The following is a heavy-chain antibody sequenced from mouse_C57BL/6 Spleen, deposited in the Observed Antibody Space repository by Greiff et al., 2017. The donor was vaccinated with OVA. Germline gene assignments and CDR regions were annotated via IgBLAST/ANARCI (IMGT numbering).Heavy chain of an antibody. CDR2: IYPRSGIT. CDR3: ARGSYSNSFDY. V-gene: IGHV1-81*01. J-gene: IGHJ2*01. Sequence: QVQLQQSGAELARPGASVKLSCKASGYTFTSYGISWVKQRTGQGLEWIGEIYPRSGITYYNEKFKGKATLTADKSSSTAYMELRSLTSEDSAVYFCARGSYSNSFDYWGQGTTLTVSS. CDR1: GYTFTSYG. D-gene: IGHD2-5*01.